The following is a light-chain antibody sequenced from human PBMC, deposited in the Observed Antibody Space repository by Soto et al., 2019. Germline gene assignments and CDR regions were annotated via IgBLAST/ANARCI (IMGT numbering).Light chain of an antibody. CDR2: EVS. J-gene: IGLJ2*01. CDR3: SSYTSGSTRVV. Sequence: QSALTQPASVSRSPGQSITISCTGTSSDVGGYNYVSWYQQHPGKAPKLMIFEVSNRPSGVSNRFSGSKSGNMASLTISGLQAEDEADYYCSSYTSGSTRVVFGGGTKVTVL. CDR1: SSDVGGYNY. V-gene: IGLV2-14*01.